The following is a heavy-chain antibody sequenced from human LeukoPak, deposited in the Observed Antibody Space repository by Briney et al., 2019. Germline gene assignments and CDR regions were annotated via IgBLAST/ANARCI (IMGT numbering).Heavy chain of an antibody. CDR2: IYYSGST. Sequence: SETLSLTCTVSGGSISSYYWSWIRQPPGKGLEWIGYIYYSGSTNYNPSLKSRVTISVDTSKNQFSLKLSSVTAADTAVYYCARVILEWFGELSLYYFDYWGQGTLVTVSS. CDR3: ARVILEWFGELSLYYFDY. J-gene: IGHJ4*02. D-gene: IGHD3-10*01. V-gene: IGHV4-59*08. CDR1: GGSISSYY.